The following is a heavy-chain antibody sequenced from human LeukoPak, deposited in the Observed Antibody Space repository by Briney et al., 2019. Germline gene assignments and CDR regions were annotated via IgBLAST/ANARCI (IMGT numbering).Heavy chain of an antibody. CDR2: ISGSGGST. CDR1: GFTFSSYA. D-gene: IGHD3-22*01. Sequence: GGSLRLSCAASGFTFSSYAMSWVRQAPGKGLEWVSAISGSGGSTYYADSVKGRFTISRDNSKNTLYLQMNSLRAEDTAVYYCAKGSDDSTGYYYRYYYYHMDVWDKGTTVTVSS. V-gene: IGHV3-23*01. CDR3: AKGSDDSTGYYYRYYYYHMDV. J-gene: IGHJ6*03.